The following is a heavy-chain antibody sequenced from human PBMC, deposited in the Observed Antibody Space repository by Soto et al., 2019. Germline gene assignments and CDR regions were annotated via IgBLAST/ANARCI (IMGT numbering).Heavy chain of an antibody. CDR2: IRSKANSYAT. CDR1: GFTFSGSA. Sequence: GGSLRLSCAASGFTFSGSAMHWVRQASGKGLEWVGRIRSKANSYATAYAASVKGRFTISRDDSKNTAYLQMNSLKTEDTAVYYCTRPNYDFWSGYYDAFDIWGQGTMVTVSS. D-gene: IGHD3-3*01. CDR3: TRPNYDFWSGYYDAFDI. J-gene: IGHJ3*02. V-gene: IGHV3-73*01.